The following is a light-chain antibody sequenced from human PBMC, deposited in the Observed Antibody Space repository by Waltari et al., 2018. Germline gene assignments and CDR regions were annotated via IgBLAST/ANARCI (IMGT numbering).Light chain of an antibody. CDR3: SSYTSTNTWV. J-gene: IGLJ3*02. Sequence: QSALTQPPSVSGSPGQSVTISRTRTSSDVGGFNRVTWYQQPPGTAPKVMIYEVTKRPSGVPDRFSGSKSGNTASLIISGLQAEDEADYYCSSYTSTNTWVFGGGTKLTVL. V-gene: IGLV2-18*02. CDR1: SSDVGGFNR. CDR2: EVT.